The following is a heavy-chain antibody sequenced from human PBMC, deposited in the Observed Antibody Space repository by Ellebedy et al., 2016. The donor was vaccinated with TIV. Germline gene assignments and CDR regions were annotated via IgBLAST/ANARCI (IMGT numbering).Heavy chain of an antibody. J-gene: IGHJ2*01. CDR3: ARESMVRGVIYLPRYFDL. CDR2: IYSGGST. CDR1: GFTVSSNY. Sequence: PGGSLRLSCAASGFTVSSNYMSWVRQAPGKGLEWVSVIYSGGSTSYADSVKGRFTISRHNSKNTLYLQMNSLRAEDTAVYYCARESMVRGVIYLPRYFDLWGRGTLVTVSS. V-gene: IGHV3-53*04. D-gene: IGHD3-10*01.